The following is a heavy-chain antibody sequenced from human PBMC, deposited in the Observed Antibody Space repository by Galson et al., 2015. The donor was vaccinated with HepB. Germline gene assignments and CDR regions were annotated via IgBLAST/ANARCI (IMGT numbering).Heavy chain of an antibody. D-gene: IGHD3-3*01. Sequence: SLRLSCAASGFTFSSYSMNWVRQAPGKGLEWVSSISSSSSYIYYADSVKGRFTISRDNAKNSLYLQMNSLRAEDTAVYYCARGGRRYDFWRGYEMAWGQGTLVTVSS. CDR1: GFTFSSYS. V-gene: IGHV3-21*01. CDR3: ARGGRRYDFWRGYEMA. CDR2: ISSSSSYI. J-gene: IGHJ5*02.